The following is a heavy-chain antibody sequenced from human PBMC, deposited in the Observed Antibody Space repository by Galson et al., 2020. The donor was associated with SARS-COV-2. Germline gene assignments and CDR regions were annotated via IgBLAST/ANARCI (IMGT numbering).Heavy chain of an antibody. CDR2: ISGDGGRT. CDR3: VKVFGSSWPHGAFDI. J-gene: IGHJ3*02. D-gene: IGHD6-13*01. Sequence: TGGSLRLSCAASGFTFDDYAMHWVRQAPGKGLEWVSLISGDGGRTYYADTVEGRFTISRDNSKYSLYLQMNSLRTEDTALYYCVKVFGSSWPHGAFDIWVQGTLVTVSS. CDR1: GFTFDDYA. V-gene: IGHV3-43*02.